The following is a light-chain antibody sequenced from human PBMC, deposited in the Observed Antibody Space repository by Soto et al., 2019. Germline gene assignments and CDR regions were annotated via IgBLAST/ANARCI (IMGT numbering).Light chain of an antibody. J-gene: IGKJ2*01. CDR3: QQYIHWPRT. V-gene: IGKV3-15*01. CDR2: GAS. CDR1: QSVSNN. Sequence: EIVMTQSLATLSVSPGERATLSCRASQSVSNNLAWYQQKPGQAPRLLIFGASTRATGIPARFSGSGSGTEFTLTISSLQSEDFAIYYCQQYIHWPRTFGLGANLEI.